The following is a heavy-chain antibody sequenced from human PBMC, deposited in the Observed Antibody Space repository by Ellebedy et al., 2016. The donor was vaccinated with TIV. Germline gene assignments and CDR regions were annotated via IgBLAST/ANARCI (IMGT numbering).Heavy chain of an antibody. V-gene: IGHV4-59*01. Sequence: MPSETLSLTCAVYGGSFSGYHWSWIRQPPGKGLEWIGYIYYTGSTNYNPSLKSRVTMTVETSKNQFTLKLSSVTAADTAVYYCARGSVAVAGSHYYYGMDVWGQGTTVSVSS. J-gene: IGHJ6*02. CDR1: GGSFSGYH. CDR2: IYYTGST. D-gene: IGHD6-19*01. CDR3: ARGSVAVAGSHYYYGMDV.